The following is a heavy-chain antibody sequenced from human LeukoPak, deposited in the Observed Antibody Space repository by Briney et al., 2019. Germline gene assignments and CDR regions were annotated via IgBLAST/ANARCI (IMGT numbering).Heavy chain of an antibody. CDR2: ISWNSGSI. D-gene: IGHD3-3*01. CDR3: AKGLWSGYYSEVAPFDP. CDR1: GFTFDDYA. J-gene: IGHJ5*02. Sequence: GRSLRLSCAASGFTFDDYAMHWVRQAPGKGLEWVSGISWNSGSIGYADSVKGRFTISRDNAKNSLHLQMNSLRAEDTALYYCAKGLWSGYYSEVAPFDPWGQGTLVTVSS. V-gene: IGHV3-9*01.